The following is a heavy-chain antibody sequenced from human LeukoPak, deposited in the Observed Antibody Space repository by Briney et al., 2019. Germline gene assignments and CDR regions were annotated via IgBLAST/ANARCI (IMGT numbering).Heavy chain of an antibody. CDR1: GYTFTSYL. V-gene: IGHV1-46*01. CDR2: INPSGGST. J-gene: IGHJ4*02. CDR3: ARDQGVAAAGTRWFDY. Sequence: GGSVKVSCEASGYTFTSYLMHWVRQAPGQGLEWMGIINPSGGSTSYAQKFQGRVTITADNSTSTAYMELSSLGSKDTAVYYCARDQGVAAAGTRWFDYWGQGTLVTVSS. D-gene: IGHD6-13*01.